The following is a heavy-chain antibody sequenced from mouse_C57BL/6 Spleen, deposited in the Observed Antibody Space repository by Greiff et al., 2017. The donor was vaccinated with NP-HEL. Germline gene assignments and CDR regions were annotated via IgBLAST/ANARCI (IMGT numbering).Heavy chain of an antibody. J-gene: IGHJ3*01. CDR1: GYTFTSYW. CDR3: AKYYSNYGFAY. V-gene: IGHV1-50*01. CDR2: IDPSDSYT. Sequence: QVQLQQPGAELVKPGASVKLSCKASGYTFTSYWMQWVKQRPGQGLEWIGEIDPSDSYTNYNQKFKGKATLTVDTSSSTAYMQLSSLTSEDSAVYYCAKYYSNYGFAYWGQGTLVTVSA. D-gene: IGHD2-5*01.